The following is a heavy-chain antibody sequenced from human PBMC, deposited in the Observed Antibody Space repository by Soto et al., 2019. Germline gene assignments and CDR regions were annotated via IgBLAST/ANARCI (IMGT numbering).Heavy chain of an antibody. D-gene: IGHD3-10*01. CDR1: GITFSNYA. J-gene: IGHJ5*02. V-gene: IGHV3-23*01. CDR2: ISGSGGDT. CDR3: ARARGVTMVRGVILWFDP. Sequence: GGSLRLSCAASGITFSNYAMNWVRQAPGKGLEWVSVISGSGGDTHYADSVKGRFSISRDNSKNTLYLQMNSLRAEDTAVYYCARARGVTMVRGVILWFDPWGQGTLVTVSS.